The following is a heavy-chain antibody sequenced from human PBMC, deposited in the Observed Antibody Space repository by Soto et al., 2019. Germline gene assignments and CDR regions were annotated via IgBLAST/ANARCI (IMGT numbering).Heavy chain of an antibody. Sequence: PGGSLRLSCAASGFTFSSYGMHRVRQAPGKGLEWVAVISYDGSNKYYADSVKGRFTISRDNSKNTLYLQMNSLRAEDTAVYYCANTLDYYDHYGMDVWGQGTTVTVS. CDR2: ISYDGSNK. CDR3: ANTLDYYDHYGMDV. CDR1: GFTFSSYG. J-gene: IGHJ6*02. V-gene: IGHV3-30*18. D-gene: IGHD3-22*01.